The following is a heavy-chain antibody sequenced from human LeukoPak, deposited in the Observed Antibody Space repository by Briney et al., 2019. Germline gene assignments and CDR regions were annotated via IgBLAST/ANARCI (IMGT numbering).Heavy chain of an antibody. CDR1: GFTFSDYY. D-gene: IGHD6-19*01. CDR3: AKDGGGWLTSGWYYFDC. V-gene: IGHV3-11*01. CDR2: ISSSGNIK. J-gene: IGHJ4*02. Sequence: PGGSLRLSCAASGFTFSDYYMSWIRQAPGKGLEWLSYISSSGNIKYYTDSVKGRFTISRDNAKNSLYLQMNSLRAEDTAIYYCAKDGGGWLTSGWYYFDCWGQGTLVIVSS.